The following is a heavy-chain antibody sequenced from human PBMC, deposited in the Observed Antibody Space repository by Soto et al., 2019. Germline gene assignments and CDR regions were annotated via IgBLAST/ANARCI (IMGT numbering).Heavy chain of an antibody. Sequence: GASVKVSCKVSGYTLTELSMHWVRQAPGKGLEWMGGFDPEDGETIYAQKFQGRVTMTEDTSTDTAYMELSSLRSEDTAVYYCARGGGYSSSSAGWGYYYYGMDVWGQGTTVTVSS. CDR2: FDPEDGET. CDR1: GYTLTELS. CDR3: ARGGGYSSSSAGWGYYYYGMDV. V-gene: IGHV1-24*01. D-gene: IGHD6-6*01. J-gene: IGHJ6*02.